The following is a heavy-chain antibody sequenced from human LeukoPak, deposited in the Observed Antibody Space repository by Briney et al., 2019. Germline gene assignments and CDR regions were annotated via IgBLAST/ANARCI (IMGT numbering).Heavy chain of an antibody. CDR1: GVTFSGYS. D-gene: IGHD4-23*01. CDR3: ARVRSVGGNPHAFNI. J-gene: IGHJ3*02. CDR2: ITATSRHI. V-gene: IGHV3-21*01. Sequence: PGGSLRLSCAAPGVTFSGYSVNWVRQAPGKGQEWVSAITATSRHIYYADSVKGRFTISRDNAKNSLYLQMNSLRVEDTALYYCARVRSVGGNPHAFNIWGQGTMVTVSS.